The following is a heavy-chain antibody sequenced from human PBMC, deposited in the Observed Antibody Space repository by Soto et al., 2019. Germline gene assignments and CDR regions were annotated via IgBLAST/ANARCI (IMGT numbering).Heavy chain of an antibody. D-gene: IGHD4-17*01. CDR1: GFTFGDYG. V-gene: IGHV3-49*03. CDR2: IRSKSYGKTT. Sequence: SLRLSCSTSGFTFGDYGMTWFRQAPGKGLEWVGLIRSKSYGKTTEYAASATDRFTISRDDSKRIAYLQMNSLKADDTAVYYCTRERWDYGDLKRYFDLWGRGTLVTVSS. CDR3: TRERWDYGDLKRYFDL. J-gene: IGHJ2*01.